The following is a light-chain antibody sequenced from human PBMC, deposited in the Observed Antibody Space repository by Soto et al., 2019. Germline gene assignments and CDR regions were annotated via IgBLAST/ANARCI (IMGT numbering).Light chain of an antibody. Sequence: IVLTQSPGTLSLSPGERATLSCRASQTGSNSYLAWYQQKSAQAPRLLIYGVSTRATGIPARFSGSGSGTDFTLTISSLEPEDFGVYYCQQRSNWPPVTFGGGTKVDIK. CDR1: QTGSNSY. CDR3: QQRSNWPPVT. CDR2: GVS. J-gene: IGKJ4*01. V-gene: IGKV3D-20*02.